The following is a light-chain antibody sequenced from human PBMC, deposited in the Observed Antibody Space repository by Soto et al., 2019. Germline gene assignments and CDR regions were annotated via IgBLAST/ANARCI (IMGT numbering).Light chain of an antibody. CDR2: GAS. J-gene: IGKJ1*01. Sequence: DIKMSLSPSTLSASVGDRVTITCRASESMSNCLAWYQQKPGKAPKLLISGASSLQSGVPSRFSGSASGTEFTLTISSLQPDDIATYYCQQCHRYLTFG. CDR1: ESMSNC. CDR3: QQCHRYLT. V-gene: IGKV1-5*01.